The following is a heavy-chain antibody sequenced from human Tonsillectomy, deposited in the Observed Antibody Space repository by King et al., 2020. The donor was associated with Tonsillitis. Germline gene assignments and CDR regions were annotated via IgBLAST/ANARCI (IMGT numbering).Heavy chain of an antibody. J-gene: IGHJ4*02. V-gene: IGHV4-59*01. D-gene: IGHD3-22*01. CDR2: IYYSGST. Sequence: QLQESGPGLVKPSETLSLTCTVSGGSISSYYWSWIRQPPGKGLEWIGYIYYSGSTNYNPSLKSRVTISVDTSKNQFSLKLGSVTAADTAVYYCARVAYDFWSGYYAYYYDSSGYYFDYWGQGTLVTVSS. CDR3: ARVAYDFWSGYYAYYYDSSGYYFDY. CDR1: GGSISSYY.